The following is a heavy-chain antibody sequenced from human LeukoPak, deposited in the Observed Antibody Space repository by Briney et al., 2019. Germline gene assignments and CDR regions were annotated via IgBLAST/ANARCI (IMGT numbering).Heavy chain of an antibody. CDR2: INPNSGGP. D-gene: IGHD3-16*01. CDR3: ARDVSAGGTNWFDP. CDR1: GYTFTGYY. J-gene: IGHJ5*02. Sequence: GASVKVSCKASGYTFTGYYIHWVRQAPGQGLEWMGWINPNSGGPNYAQKFQGRVTMTRDTSIGTAYMEMSRLRSDDTAVYYCARDVSAGGTNWFDPWGQGTLVTVSS. V-gene: IGHV1-2*02.